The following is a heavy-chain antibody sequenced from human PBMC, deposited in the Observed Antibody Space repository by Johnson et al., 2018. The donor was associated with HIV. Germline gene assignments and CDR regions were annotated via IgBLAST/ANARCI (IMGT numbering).Heavy chain of an antibody. CDR3: AKGGTRYTPGDGFDV. CDR1: GFTFSTYG. V-gene: IGHV3-30*02. J-gene: IGHJ3*01. Sequence: QVQLVESGGGVVQPGRSLKLSCAASGFTFSTYGMHWVRQAPGKGLEWVAFIRDDGSNKHYIESVKGRFTISRDNSKNTLYLQMNSLRTEDTAVYYCAKGGTRYTPGDGFDVWGQGTMVTVSS. CDR2: IRDDGSNK. D-gene: IGHD1-14*01.